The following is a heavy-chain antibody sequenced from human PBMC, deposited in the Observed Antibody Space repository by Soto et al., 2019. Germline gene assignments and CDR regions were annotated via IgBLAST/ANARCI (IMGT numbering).Heavy chain of an antibody. J-gene: IGHJ4*02. CDR2: IFHSGST. Sequence: QVQLQESGPGLVKPSGTLSLTCAVSGGSINNNNWWSWVRQPPGKGLEWIGEIFHSGSTKYNPSLKSRVTLSIDKSQNHFSLKLTSVIAADTAVYYCARLNYDSWSGYFLDYWGQGTLVTVSS. CDR3: ARLNYDSWSGYFLDY. V-gene: IGHV4-4*02. D-gene: IGHD3-3*01. CDR1: GGSINNNNW.